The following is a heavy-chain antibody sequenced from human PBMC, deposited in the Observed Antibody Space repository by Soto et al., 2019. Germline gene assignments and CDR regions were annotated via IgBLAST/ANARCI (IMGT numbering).Heavy chain of an antibody. CDR3: ARDGAAAATYYYYGMGV. Sequence: GGSLRLSCAASGFTFSSYSMNWVRQAPGKGLEWVSSISSSSSYIYYADSVKRRFTISRDNAKNSLYLQMNSLRAEDTAVYYCARDGAAAATYYYYGMGVWAQGTTVTVSS. CDR2: ISSSSSYI. J-gene: IGHJ6*02. V-gene: IGHV3-21*01. CDR1: GFTFSSYS. D-gene: IGHD6-13*01.